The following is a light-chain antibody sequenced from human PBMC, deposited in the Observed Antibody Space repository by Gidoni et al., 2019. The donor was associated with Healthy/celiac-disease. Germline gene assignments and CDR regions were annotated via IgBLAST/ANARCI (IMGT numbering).Light chain of an antibody. CDR3: QHLNSYPPYT. CDR2: AAS. V-gene: IGKV1-9*01. Sequence: DIQLTRSPSFLSASVGDRVTITCRASQGISSYLAWYQQKPGKAPKLLIYAASTLRSGVPSRFSCSGSGTEFTLTISILQPEDFATYYCQHLNSYPPYTFGQGTKLEIK. J-gene: IGKJ2*01. CDR1: QGISSY.